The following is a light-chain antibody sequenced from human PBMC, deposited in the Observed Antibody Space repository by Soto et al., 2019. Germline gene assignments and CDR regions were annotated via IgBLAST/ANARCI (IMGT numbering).Light chain of an antibody. CDR1: SSNIGTNT. Sequence: QSVLTQPPSASGTPGQRVTISCSGSSSNIGTNTVVWYQQLPGAAPNLLIYSDNQRPSGVPDRFSGSESGTSASLAISGVQSEDEADYYCAAWGVSLVVFGGGTKLTVL. V-gene: IGLV1-44*01. J-gene: IGLJ2*01. CDR2: SDN. CDR3: AAWGVSLVV.